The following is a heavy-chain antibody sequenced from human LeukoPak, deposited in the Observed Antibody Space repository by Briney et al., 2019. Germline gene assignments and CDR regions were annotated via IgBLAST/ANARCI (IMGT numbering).Heavy chain of an antibody. CDR1: GYIFTTNW. CDR3: ARRAGSRGKFDP. CDR2: IDPSDSET. D-gene: IGHD6-19*01. V-gene: IGHV5-10-1*01. Sequence: GESLKISCKGSGYIFTTNWISWIRQMPGKGLEWMGRIDPSDSETNYSPSFQGHVTISVDKSISTAYLQWSSLKASDTAMYYCARRAGSRGKFDPWGQGTLVIVSS. J-gene: IGHJ5*02.